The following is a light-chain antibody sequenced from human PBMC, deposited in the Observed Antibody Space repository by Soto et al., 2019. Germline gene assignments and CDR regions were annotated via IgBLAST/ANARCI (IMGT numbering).Light chain of an antibody. CDR3: QQLDSYPLT. CDR2: EAS. J-gene: IGKJ4*01. CDR1: QGISNF. Sequence: DIHLTQSPSFLSASVGDRVTITCRASQGISNFLGWYQQKPGKAPKLLICEASTLQSGVPSRFSGSGSGTEFTLTISRMQPDDFATYYCQQLDSYPLTFGGGTKVEMK. V-gene: IGKV1-9*01.